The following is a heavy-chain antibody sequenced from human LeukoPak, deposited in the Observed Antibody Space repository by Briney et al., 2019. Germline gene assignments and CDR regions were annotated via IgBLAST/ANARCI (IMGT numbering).Heavy chain of an antibody. CDR3: ARHGNWDPFDY. CDR1: GDSINSSDYY. V-gene: IGHV4-39*01. CDR2: IYYTGST. D-gene: IGHD7-27*01. Sequence: SETLSLTCNVSGDSINSSDYYWGWIRQPPGQGLEWIGTIYYTGSTYYKPYLKSRLTISVDSFKNQFFLKMNSVAAAETGVYYCARHGNWDPFDYWGQGTLVTVSS. J-gene: IGHJ4*02.